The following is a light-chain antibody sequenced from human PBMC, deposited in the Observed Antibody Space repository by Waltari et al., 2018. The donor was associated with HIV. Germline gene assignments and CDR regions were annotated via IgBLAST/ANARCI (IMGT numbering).Light chain of an antibody. CDR3: QQYNNWGT. Sequence: EIVMTQSPATLSVSPGERATLSCRAGQSVSRNLAWYQQKPGQAPRLLIYGASTRATCIPARFSGSGSGTEFTLTLSSLQSEDFAVYYCQQYNNWGTFGQGTKVEIK. CDR1: QSVSRN. J-gene: IGKJ1*01. CDR2: GAS. V-gene: IGKV3-15*01.